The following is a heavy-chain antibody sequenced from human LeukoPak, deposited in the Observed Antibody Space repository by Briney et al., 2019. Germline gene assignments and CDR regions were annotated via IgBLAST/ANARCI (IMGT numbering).Heavy chain of an antibody. CDR1: GGSISSYY. D-gene: IGHD1-26*01. CDR3: ASIVGATLGDY. Sequence: SETLSLTCTVSGGSISSYYWSWIRQPPGKGLEWIGYIYYSGSTNYNPSLKSRVTISVDTSKNQFSLKLSSVTAADTAVYYCASIVGATLGDYWGQGTLVTASS. J-gene: IGHJ4*02. V-gene: IGHV4-59*01. CDR2: IYYSGST.